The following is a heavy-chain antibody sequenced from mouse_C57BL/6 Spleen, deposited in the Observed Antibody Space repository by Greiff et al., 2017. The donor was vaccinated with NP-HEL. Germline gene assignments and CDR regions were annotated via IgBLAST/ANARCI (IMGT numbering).Heavy chain of an antibody. CDR3: ARGATWFWSAY. J-gene: IGHJ3*01. V-gene: IGHV1-58*01. CDR1: GYTFTSYG. CDR2: LYIGNVYT. D-gene: IGHD6-1*01. Sequence: EVQLQQSGSELVRPGSSVKMSCKTSGYTFTSYGINWVKQRPGQGLERIGYLYIGNVYTGYNEKFKGKGTLTSDTSSGTAYMQRSSLTSEDSAIYLCARGATWFWSAYWGQRTLVTVAA.